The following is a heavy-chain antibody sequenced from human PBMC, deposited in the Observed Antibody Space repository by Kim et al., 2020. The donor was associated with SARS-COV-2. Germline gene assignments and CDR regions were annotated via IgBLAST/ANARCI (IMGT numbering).Heavy chain of an antibody. CDR2: IIHIFGTA. J-gene: IGHJ2*01. V-gene: IGHV1-69*13. D-gene: IGHD3-22*01. CDR1: GGTFSSYA. Sequence: SVKVSCKASGGTFSSYAISWVRQAPGQGLEWMGGIIHIFGTANYAQKFQGRITITADESTSTAYMELSSLRSEDTAVYYCARDEYDSSGYPYWYFDLLGRGTLVSVSS. CDR3: ARDEYDSSGYPYWYFDL.